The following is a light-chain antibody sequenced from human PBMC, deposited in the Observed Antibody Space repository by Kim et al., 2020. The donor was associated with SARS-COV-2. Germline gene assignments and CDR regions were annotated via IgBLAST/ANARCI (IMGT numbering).Light chain of an antibody. J-gene: IGKJ1*01. V-gene: IGKV1-5*01. CDR2: RAS. CDR3: QQYNTYPCT. Sequence: ASGEDGVITTCRASNTISTCLAWYQQRPGHPPHLLIYRASSLQDGVPSRFSGSGSGTEFTLTISSLQPDDVATYSCQQYNTYPCTFGQGTKVDIK. CDR1: NTISTC.